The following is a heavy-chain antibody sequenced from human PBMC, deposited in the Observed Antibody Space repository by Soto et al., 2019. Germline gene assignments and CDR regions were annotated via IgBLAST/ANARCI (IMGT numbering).Heavy chain of an antibody. D-gene: IGHD6-13*01. J-gene: IGHJ5*02. CDR2: IGSGSRGT. V-gene: IGHV3-23*01. CDR1: GFAFSNFA. Sequence: EAQLLESGGGLVQPGGSLRLSCAASGFAFSNFAMSWVRQAPGKGLEWVSAIGSGSRGTHYAESVEDRFTISRDDSKNTLYLQLNSLTAADTAVYYCEAPRAAVPHTRYFDPGGQGPTVTVS. CDR3: EAPRAAVPHTRYFDP.